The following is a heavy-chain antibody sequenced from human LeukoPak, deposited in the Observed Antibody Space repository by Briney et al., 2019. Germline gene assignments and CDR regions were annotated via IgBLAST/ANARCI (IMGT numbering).Heavy chain of an antibody. J-gene: IGHJ4*02. CDR2: INHSGST. CDR3: ARARGGWLRSMAPDY. D-gene: IGHD5-12*01. Sequence: SETLSLTCAVYGGSFSGYYWSWIRQPPGKGLEWIGEINHSGSTNYNPSLKSRVTISVDTSKNQFSLNLSSVTAADTAVYYCARARGGWLRSMAPDYWGQGTLVTVSS. V-gene: IGHV4-34*01. CDR1: GGSFSGYY.